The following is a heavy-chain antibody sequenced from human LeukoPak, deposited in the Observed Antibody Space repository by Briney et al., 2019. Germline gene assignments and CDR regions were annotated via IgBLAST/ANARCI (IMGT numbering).Heavy chain of an antibody. Sequence: ASETLSLTCTVSGGSISSYYWSWIRQPPGKGLEWIGYIYYSGSTNYNPSLKSRVTISVDTSKNQFSLKLSSVTAADTAVYYCARGEFTREYYDYVWGSYRYINWFDPWGQGTLVTVSS. V-gene: IGHV4-59*01. CDR3: ARGEFTREYYDYVWGSYRYINWFDP. J-gene: IGHJ5*02. CDR1: GGSISSYY. CDR2: IYYSGST. D-gene: IGHD3-16*02.